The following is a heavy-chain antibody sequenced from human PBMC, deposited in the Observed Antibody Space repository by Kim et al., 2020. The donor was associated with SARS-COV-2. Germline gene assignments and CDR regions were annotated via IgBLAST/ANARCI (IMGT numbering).Heavy chain of an antibody. V-gene: IGHV3-11*01. Sequence: GSRKGRFPIARDNAKNSLYLQMNRLRAEDTAVYYCAKATVTTRESWFDPWGQGTLVTVSS. CDR3: AKATVTTRESWFDP. J-gene: IGHJ5*02. D-gene: IGHD4-17*01.